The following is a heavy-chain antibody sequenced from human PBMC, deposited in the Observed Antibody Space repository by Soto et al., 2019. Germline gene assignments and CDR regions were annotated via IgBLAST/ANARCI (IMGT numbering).Heavy chain of an antibody. CDR2: FDPKDGKT. J-gene: IGHJ4*02. Sequence: QVQLVQSGAEVKKPGASVKVSCKVSGYTLTELSMHWVRQAPGKGLEWMGGFDPKDGKTIYAQRVQGKGTMTEDTSTDTGYLELSSLTSEDTRVNFWPTLLKYCTGGNRHPGGFDSWGQGTLVTVSS. V-gene: IGHV1-24*01. CDR1: GYTLTELS. CDR3: PTLLKYCTGGNRHPGGFDS. D-gene: IGHD2-8*02.